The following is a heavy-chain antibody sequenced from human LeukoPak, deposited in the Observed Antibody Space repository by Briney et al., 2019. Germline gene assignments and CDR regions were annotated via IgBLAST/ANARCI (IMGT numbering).Heavy chain of an antibody. J-gene: IGHJ4*02. V-gene: IGHV3-21*01. CDR2: ISSSSSYI. CDR3: ARGYLADYYFDY. D-gene: IGHD3-3*01. Sequence: GGSLRLSCAASGFTFSSYSMNWVRQAPGKGLEWVSSISSSSSYIYYADSVKGRFTISRDNAKNSLYLQMNSLRAEGTAVYYCARGYLADYYFDYWGQGTLVTVSS. CDR1: GFTFSSYS.